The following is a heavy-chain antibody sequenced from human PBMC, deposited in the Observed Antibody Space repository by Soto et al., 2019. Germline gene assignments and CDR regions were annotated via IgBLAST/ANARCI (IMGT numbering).Heavy chain of an antibody. CDR1: GGSISSTTYS. V-gene: IGHV4-39*01. Sequence: SETLSLTCTVSGGSISSTTYSWGWTRQPPGKGLEWIGSMYYSGTTYSNPSLQSRVTISVDTSNNQFSLKLTSVTAADTSVYYCARRGGKLGITGTMGNFDYWGQGSLVTVSS. CDR3: ARRGGKLGITGTMGNFDY. J-gene: IGHJ4*02. CDR2: MYYSGTT. D-gene: IGHD1-20*01.